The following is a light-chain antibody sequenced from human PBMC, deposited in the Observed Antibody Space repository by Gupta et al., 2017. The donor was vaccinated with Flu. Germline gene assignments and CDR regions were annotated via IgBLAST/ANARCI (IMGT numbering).Light chain of an antibody. CDR1: QSVASS. CDR3: QQRSNWPALT. V-gene: IGKV3-11*01. J-gene: IGKJ4*01. Sequence: ATLSLSPGDRATLSCRASQSVASSLAWYQQKPGQAPRLLIYDASNRATGIPARFSGSGSGTDFSLTISSREPEDFAVYYCQQRSNWPALTFGGGTKVEIK. CDR2: DAS.